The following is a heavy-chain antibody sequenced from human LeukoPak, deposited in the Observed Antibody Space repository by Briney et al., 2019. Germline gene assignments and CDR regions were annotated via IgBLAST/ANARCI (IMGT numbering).Heavy chain of an antibody. Sequence: SGPTLVKPTQTLTLTCTFSGFSLSTSGVGVGWIRQPPGKALEWLALIYWNDDKRYSPSLKSRLTITKDTSKNQVVLTMTNMDPVDTATYYCAHRPSPTDVLRYFDWAVVYWGQGTLVTVSS. CDR2: IYWNDDK. D-gene: IGHD3-9*01. CDR1: GFSLSTSGVG. CDR3: AHRPSPTDVLRYFDWAVVY. V-gene: IGHV2-5*01. J-gene: IGHJ4*02.